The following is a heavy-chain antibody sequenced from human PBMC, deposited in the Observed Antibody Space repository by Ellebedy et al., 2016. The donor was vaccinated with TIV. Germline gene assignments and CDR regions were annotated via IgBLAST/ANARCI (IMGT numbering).Heavy chain of an antibody. CDR3: ARVQQWLVLGAFDI. Sequence: SVKVSXXASGGTFSSYAISWVRQAPGQGLEWMGGIIPIFGTANYAQKFQGRVTITADESTSTAYMELSSLRSEDTAVYYCARVQQWLVLGAFDIWGQGTMVTVSS. V-gene: IGHV1-69*13. D-gene: IGHD6-19*01. CDR1: GGTFSSYA. J-gene: IGHJ3*02. CDR2: IIPIFGTA.